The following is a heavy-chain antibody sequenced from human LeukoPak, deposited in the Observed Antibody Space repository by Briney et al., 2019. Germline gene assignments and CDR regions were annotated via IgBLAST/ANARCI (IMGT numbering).Heavy chain of an antibody. CDR2: ISYDGSNK. CDR3: ASLLNYYDGNWFDP. Sequence: PGGSLRLSCAASGFTFSSYGMHWVRQAPGKGLEWVAVISYDGSNKYYADSVKGRFTISRDNAKNSLYLQMNSLRAEDTAVYYCASLLNYYDGNWFDPWGQGTLVTVSS. V-gene: IGHV3-30*03. CDR1: GFTFSSYG. D-gene: IGHD3-22*01. J-gene: IGHJ5*02.